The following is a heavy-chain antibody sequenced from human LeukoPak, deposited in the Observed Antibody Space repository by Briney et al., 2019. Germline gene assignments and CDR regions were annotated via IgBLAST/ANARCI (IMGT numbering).Heavy chain of an antibody. V-gene: IGHV3-48*02. D-gene: IGHD3-22*01. J-gene: IGHJ3*02. CDR2: ISSSSCTI. Sequence: GGSLRLSCAASGFTFSSYSMNWVRQAPGKGLEWVSYISSSSCTIYYADSVKGRFTISRDNAKNSLYLQMNSLRDEDTAVYYCARDLLDTNYYDSSGYHDAFDIWGQGTMVTVSS. CDR3: ARDLLDTNYYDSSGYHDAFDI. CDR1: GFTFSSYS.